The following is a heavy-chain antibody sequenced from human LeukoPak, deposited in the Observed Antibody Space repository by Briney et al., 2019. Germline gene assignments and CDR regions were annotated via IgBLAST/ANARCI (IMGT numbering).Heavy chain of an antibody. J-gene: IGHJ6*03. CDR2: IYYSGST. V-gene: IGHV4-59*01. D-gene: IGHD5-18*01. CDR1: GGSISSYY. CDR3: ARTTEGGYSYGYFYYYYMDV. Sequence: SETLSLTCTVSGGSISSYYWSWIRQPPGKGLEWIGYIYYSGSTNYSPSLKSRVTISVDTSKNQFSLKLSSVTAADTAVYYCARTTEGGYSYGYFYYYYMDVWGKGTTVTISS.